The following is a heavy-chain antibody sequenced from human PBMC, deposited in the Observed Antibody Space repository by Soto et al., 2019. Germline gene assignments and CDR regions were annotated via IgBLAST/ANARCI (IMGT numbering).Heavy chain of an antibody. J-gene: IGHJ4*02. CDR1: GDSISSGGFY. CDR3: TRTSSRLREFY. CDR2: IYPTGST. V-gene: IGHV4-31*03. D-gene: IGHD3-16*01. Sequence: QVHLQESGPGLVEPSQTLSLTCTVAGDSISSGGFYWSWIRQHPGKGLEWIGFIYPTGSTYYNPSLKSRVLISIDTSKNQFSLKLTSVTAADTAVYYCTRTSSRLREFYWGQVSLVAVSS.